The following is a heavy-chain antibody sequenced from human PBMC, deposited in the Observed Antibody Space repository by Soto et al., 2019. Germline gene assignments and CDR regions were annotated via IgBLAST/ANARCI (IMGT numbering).Heavy chain of an antibody. CDR1: GGTFSTFG. Sequence: SVKISCKVSGGTFSTFGISWVRQAPGQGLEWMGGIIPIFNTAKYAQKFQGRVTITADKSTSTVHMELSSLRSEDTAVYYCARQTVSSGWHYGNWFDPWGQGTLVTVSS. D-gene: IGHD6-19*01. CDR3: ARQTVSSGWHYGNWFDP. V-gene: IGHV1-69*06. J-gene: IGHJ5*02. CDR2: IIPIFNTA.